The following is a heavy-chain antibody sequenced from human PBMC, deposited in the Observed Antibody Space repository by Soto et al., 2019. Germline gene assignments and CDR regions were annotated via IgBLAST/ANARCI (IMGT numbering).Heavy chain of an antibody. V-gene: IGHV3-66*01. CDR3: ARDGTYNWV. J-gene: IGHJ4*02. CDR2: IYSGGAT. Sequence: EVQLVESGGGLFQPGGSLRLSCAAPGFTVSNNYMRWVRQAPGKGLEWVSLIYSGGATYYADYVKGRFTITRDNSKNTLYLQMNSLRAEDTAVYYCARDGTYNWVGGQGILVTVSS. D-gene: IGHD1-1*01. CDR1: GFTVSNNY.